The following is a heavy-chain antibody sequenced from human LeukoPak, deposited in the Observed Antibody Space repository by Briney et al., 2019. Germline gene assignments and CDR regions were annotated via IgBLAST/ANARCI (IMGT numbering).Heavy chain of an antibody. CDR1: GFSFSDFG. CDR3: AKARDEYGNEC. J-gene: IGHJ4*02. CDR2: IRSDGSSI. V-gene: IGHV3-30*02. D-gene: IGHD4-11*01. Sequence: RTGGSLRLSCAASGFSFSDFGMHWIRQAPGKGLEWVTLIRSDGSSIYYADSVKGRFTISRDNSRNTLYLQMNSLRVEDTAVYYCAKARDEYGNECWGQGILVSVST.